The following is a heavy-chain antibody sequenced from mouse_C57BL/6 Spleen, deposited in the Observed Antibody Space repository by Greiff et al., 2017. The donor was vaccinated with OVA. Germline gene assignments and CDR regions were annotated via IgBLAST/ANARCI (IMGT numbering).Heavy chain of an antibody. Sequence: QVQLKQSGAELVRPGTSVKMSCKASGYTFTNYWIGWAKQRPGHGLEWIGDIYPGGGYTNYNEKFKGKATLTADKSSSTAYMQFSSLTSEDSAIYYCARSYGNYVRNSYAMDYWGQGTSVTVSS. CDR1: GYTFTNYW. CDR2: IYPGGGYT. J-gene: IGHJ4*01. D-gene: IGHD2-1*01. V-gene: IGHV1-63*01. CDR3: ARSYGNYVRNSYAMDY.